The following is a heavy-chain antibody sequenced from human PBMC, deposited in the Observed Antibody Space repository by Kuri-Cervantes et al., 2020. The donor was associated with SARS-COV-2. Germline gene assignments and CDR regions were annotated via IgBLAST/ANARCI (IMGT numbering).Heavy chain of an antibody. V-gene: IGHV4-31*03. CDR3: ARCGSEEEYYFDY. CDR2: IYYSGST. D-gene: IGHD5-12*01. Sequence: SETLSLTCTVSGGSISSGGYYWSWIRQHPGKGLEWIGYIYYSGSTYYNPSLKSRVTKSVDTSKNQFSLKLSSVTAADTAVYYCARCGSEEEYYFDYWGQGTLVTVSS. J-gene: IGHJ4*02. CDR1: GGSISSGGYY.